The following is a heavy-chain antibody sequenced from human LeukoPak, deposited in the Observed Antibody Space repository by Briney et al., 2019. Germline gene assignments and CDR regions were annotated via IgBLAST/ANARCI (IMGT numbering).Heavy chain of an antibody. D-gene: IGHD5-12*01. CDR3: ARGYSGYYYYYGMDV. J-gene: IGHJ6*02. CDR1: GYSFSRYW. Sequence: GESLKISCKGSGYSFSRYWVGWVRQMPGKGLGWMGIIYPGDSDTRYSPSFQGQVTMSADKSISTAYLQWSSLKASDTAMYYCARGYSGYYYYYGMDVWGQGTTVTVTS. CDR2: IYPGDSDT. V-gene: IGHV5-51*01.